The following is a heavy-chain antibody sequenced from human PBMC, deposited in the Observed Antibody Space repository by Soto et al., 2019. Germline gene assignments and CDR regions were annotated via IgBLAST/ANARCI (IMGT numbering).Heavy chain of an antibody. V-gene: IGHV4-30-4*01. J-gene: IGHJ5*02. CDR3: ARVVGGYSGYVDWFDP. CDR2: IDYSGST. D-gene: IGHD5-12*01. CDR1: GGSISCGDYY. Sequence: SETLSLTCTVSGGSISCGDYYWSWIRQPPGKGLEWIGYIDYSGSTYYNPSLKSRVTISVDTSKNQFSLKLSSVTAADTAVYYCARVVGGYSGYVDWFDPWGQGTLVTVSS.